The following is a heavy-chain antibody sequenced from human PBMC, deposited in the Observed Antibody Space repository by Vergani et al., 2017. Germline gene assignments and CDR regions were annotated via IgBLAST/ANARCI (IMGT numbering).Heavy chain of an antibody. CDR3: ARGNYSCSGTYVDP. J-gene: IGHJ5*02. D-gene: IGHD3-10*01. V-gene: IGHV3-66*02. CDR2: IYSSVET. Sequence: ELQLVESGGGLVQPGGSLRLSCAASGSTVSGNYMTWVRQAPGKGLEWVSHIYSSVETYYAESVKSRVTISRDTSKNTLHLQINNLRVEDTAVYYCARGNYSCSGTYVDPWGQGTLVAVSS. CDR1: GSTVSGNY.